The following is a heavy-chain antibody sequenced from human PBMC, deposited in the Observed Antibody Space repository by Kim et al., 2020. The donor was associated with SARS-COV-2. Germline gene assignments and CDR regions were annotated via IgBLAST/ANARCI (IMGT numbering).Heavy chain of an antibody. Sequence: ASVKVSCKASGYTFTSYYMHWVRQAPGQGLEWMGIINPSGGSTSYAQKFQGRVTMIRDTSTSTVYMELSSLRSEDTAVYYCARDRTGSGYSYARFDSYGMDVWGQGTTVTVSS. CDR1: GYTFTSYY. J-gene: IGHJ6*01. V-gene: IGHV1-46*01. D-gene: IGHD5-18*01. CDR2: INPSGGST. CDR3: ARDRTGSGYSYARFDSYGMDV.